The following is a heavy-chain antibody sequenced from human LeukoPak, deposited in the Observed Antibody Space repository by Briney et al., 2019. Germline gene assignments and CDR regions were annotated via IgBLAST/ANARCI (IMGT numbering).Heavy chain of an antibody. J-gene: IGHJ4*02. CDR2: ISGGSTYI. CDR1: GFTFSHYT. V-gene: IGHV3-21*06. Sequence: GGSLRLSCAASGFTFSHYTMNWIRPAPGKGLEWVASISGGSTYIFYSPSVGGRVYPGSRGGRRFTVSRDDAKNTLFLQMNSLSAEDAAVYYCARVVDIVVVTAIGYWGQGTLVTVSS. D-gene: IGHD2-21*02. CDR3: ARVVDIVVVTAIGY.